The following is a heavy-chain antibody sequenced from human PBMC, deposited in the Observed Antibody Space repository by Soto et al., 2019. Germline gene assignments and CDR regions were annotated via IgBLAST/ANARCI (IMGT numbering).Heavy chain of an antibody. D-gene: IGHD2-21*01. Sequence: GGSLRLSCAASGFTFTNAWIYWVRQAPGKGLEWVGRIKTKTEGETTDYAAPVRGRFAISRDDSKNTVYLQMNSLNTEDTAVYYCTTFRPYQQIIRHNYFDYWGQGTLVTVSS. CDR3: TTFRPYQQIIRHNYFDY. CDR2: IKTKTEGETT. V-gene: IGHV3-15*07. CDR1: GFTFTNAW. J-gene: IGHJ4*02.